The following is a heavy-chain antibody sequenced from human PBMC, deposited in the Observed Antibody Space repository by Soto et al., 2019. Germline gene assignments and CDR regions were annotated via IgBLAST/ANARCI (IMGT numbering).Heavy chain of an antibody. Sequence: QVQLVQSGAELKKPGASVKVSCKASGYTFTSCGISWVRQAPVQGLEWMGWISAYNGNTNYAQKRQGRVTMTPHTSTSTAYMELRSRRSVDTAVYYCAREAGGSWGQGTLVSVSS. CDR2: ISAYNGNT. V-gene: IGHV1-18*01. D-gene: IGHD3-16*01. CDR3: AREAGGS. J-gene: IGHJ5*02. CDR1: GYTFTSCG.